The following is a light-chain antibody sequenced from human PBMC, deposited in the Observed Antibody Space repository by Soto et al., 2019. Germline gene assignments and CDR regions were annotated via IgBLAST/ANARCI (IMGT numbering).Light chain of an antibody. J-gene: IGKJ5*01. V-gene: IGKV3-20*01. CDR1: QSVRSGN. CDR2: GTS. Sequence: EVVLTQSPGTLSLSPGQRAILSCRAIQSVRSGNLAWYQQKPGQAPRLLIYGTSNRATGIPDRFSGSGSGTDFTLTISRLEPEDFAVYYCQHFGGSLPVTFGQGTRLEIK. CDR3: QHFGGSLPVT.